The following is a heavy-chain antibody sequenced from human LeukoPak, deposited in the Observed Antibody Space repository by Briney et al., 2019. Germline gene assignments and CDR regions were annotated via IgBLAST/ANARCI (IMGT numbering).Heavy chain of an antibody. CDR3: ARDRSYYDSSGLRVDAFDI. CDR1: GFTFSSYI. Sequence: GSLSLSCAASGFTFSSYIMNWVRPAPGKGLEWVSSISSSSSYIYYADSVKGRFTISRDDAKNSLYLQMNRLRAEDTAVYYCARDRSYYDSSGLRVDAFDIWGQGTMVTVSS. CDR2: ISSSSSYI. J-gene: IGHJ3*02. D-gene: IGHD3-22*01. V-gene: IGHV3-21*01.